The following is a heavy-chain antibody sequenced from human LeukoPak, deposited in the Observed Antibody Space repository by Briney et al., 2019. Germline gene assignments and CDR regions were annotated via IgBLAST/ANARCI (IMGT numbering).Heavy chain of an antibody. V-gene: IGHV1-18*01. CDR3: ARPDYYYGSGSYTYYFDY. J-gene: IGHJ4*02. Sequence: ASVKVSCKASGYTLTSYGISWVRQAPGQGLEWMGWISAYNGNTNYAQKLQGRVTMTTDTSTSTAYMELRSLRSDDTAVYYCARPDYYYGSGSYTYYFDYWGQGTLVTVSS. CDR1: GYTLTSYG. D-gene: IGHD3-10*01. CDR2: ISAYNGNT.